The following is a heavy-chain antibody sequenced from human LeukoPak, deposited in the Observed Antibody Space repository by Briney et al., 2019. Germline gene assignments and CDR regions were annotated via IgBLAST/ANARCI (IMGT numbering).Heavy chain of an antibody. J-gene: IGHJ4*02. Sequence: LPGGSLRLSCAASGFTFSSYAMSWVRQAPGKGLEWVSGISGSGDTPYYADSVKGRFIISRDNSKSTLYLQMNSLRAEDTALYYCARILGSYWTPGYDYWGQGTLVTVSS. CDR2: ISGSGDTP. V-gene: IGHV3-23*01. CDR1: GFTFSSYA. D-gene: IGHD1-26*01. CDR3: ARILGSYWTPGYDY.